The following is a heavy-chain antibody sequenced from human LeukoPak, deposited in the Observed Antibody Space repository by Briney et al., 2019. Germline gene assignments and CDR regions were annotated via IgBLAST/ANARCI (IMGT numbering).Heavy chain of an antibody. CDR1: GYTFTGYC. J-gene: IGHJ6*02. V-gene: IGHV1-2*06. CDR2: INPNSGGT. D-gene: IGHD6-13*01. Sequence: ASVKVSCKASGYTFTGYCMHWVRQAPGQGLEWMGRINPNSGGTNYAQKFQGRVTMTRDTSISTAYMELRSLRSDDTAVYYCGAAPSKYYYYGVGVWGQGTTVTVSS. CDR3: GAAPSKYYYYGVGV.